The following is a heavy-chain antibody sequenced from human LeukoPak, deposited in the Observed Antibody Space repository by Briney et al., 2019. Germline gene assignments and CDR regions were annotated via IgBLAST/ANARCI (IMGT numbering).Heavy chain of an antibody. CDR3: VREYCSGGSCSDAFDI. CDR2: IRYDASNK. CDR1: GFTFSWNG. Sequence: GGSLRLSCAASGFTFSWNGMHWVRQAPGKGLEWVAFIRYDASNKYYADSVKGRFTISRDNAKNSLFLQMNSLRAEDTAVYYCVREYCSGGSCSDAFDIWGQGTMVTVSS. V-gene: IGHV3-30*02. J-gene: IGHJ3*02. D-gene: IGHD2-15*01.